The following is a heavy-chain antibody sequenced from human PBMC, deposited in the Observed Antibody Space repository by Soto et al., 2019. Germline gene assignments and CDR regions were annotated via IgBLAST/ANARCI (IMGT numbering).Heavy chain of an antibody. D-gene: IGHD1-26*01. J-gene: IGHJ4*02. Sequence: EVQLVESGGGLVQPGGSLRLSCAASGFSFHTYEMNWVRQAPGKGLEWVSYISPSGSTIYYVDSVKGRFTISRDNGKNSLYLQMNSLSAEDTAVYYCAYGGSCDYWGQGTQVTVSS. CDR2: ISPSGSTI. CDR3: AYGGSCDY. V-gene: IGHV3-48*03. CDR1: GFSFHTYE.